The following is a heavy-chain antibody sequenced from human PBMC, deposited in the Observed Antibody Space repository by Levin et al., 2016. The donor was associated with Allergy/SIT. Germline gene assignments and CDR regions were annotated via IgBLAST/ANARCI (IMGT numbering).Heavy chain of an antibody. CDR3: ASTGAGDYYYYGMDV. CDR1: GYTFTSYD. Sequence: ASVKVSCKASGYTFTSYDINWVRQATGQGLEWMGWMNPNSGNTGYAQKFQGRVTMTRNTSISTAYMELSSLRSEDTAVYYCASTGAGDYYYYGMDVWGQGTTVTVSS. D-gene: IGHD7-27*01. V-gene: IGHV1-8*01. CDR2: MNPNSGNT. J-gene: IGHJ6*02.